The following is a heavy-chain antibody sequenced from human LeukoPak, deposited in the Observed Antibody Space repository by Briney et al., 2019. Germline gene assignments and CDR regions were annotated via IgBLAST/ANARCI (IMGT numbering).Heavy chain of an antibody. V-gene: IGHV4-4*07. D-gene: IGHD3-10*01. CDR3: ARGVLLWFGELTNWFDP. CDR1: GGSISSYY. Sequence: SETLSLTCTVSGGSISSYYWSWIPQPAGKGLEWIGRIYTSGSTNYNPSLKSRVTMSVDTSKNQFSLKLSSVTAADTAVYYCARGVLLWFGELTNWFDPWGQGTLVTVSS. CDR2: IYTSGST. J-gene: IGHJ5*02.